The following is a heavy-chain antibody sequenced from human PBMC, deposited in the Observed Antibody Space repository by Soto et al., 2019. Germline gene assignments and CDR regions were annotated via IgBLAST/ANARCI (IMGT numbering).Heavy chain of an antibody. V-gene: IGHV3-23*01. Sequence: GGSMILSCAASGFNFSSYAMSWVRQAPGKGLEWVSGISGSSGSIYYADSVKGRFTISRDNAKNSLYLQMNSLRAEDTALYYCAKDITLYLGGAFDIWGQGTMVTVSS. CDR3: AKDITLYLGGAFDI. J-gene: IGHJ3*02. CDR2: ISGSSGSI. CDR1: GFNFSSYA. D-gene: IGHD1-20*01.